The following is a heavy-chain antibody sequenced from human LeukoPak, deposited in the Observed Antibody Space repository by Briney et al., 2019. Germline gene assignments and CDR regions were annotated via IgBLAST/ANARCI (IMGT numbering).Heavy chain of an antibody. CDR3: AKGDPYCGGDCYPNLDFDY. CDR1: GFTFSSYA. J-gene: IGHJ4*02. V-gene: IGHV3-23*01. D-gene: IGHD2-21*02. Sequence: PGGSLRLSCAASGFTFSSYAMSWVRQAPGKGLEWVSAIVGSGGNSFYADSVKGRFTISRDNSKNTVYPQMNTLRAEDTAVYYCAKGDPYCGGDCYPNLDFDYWGREPWSPSPQ. CDR2: IVGSGGNS.